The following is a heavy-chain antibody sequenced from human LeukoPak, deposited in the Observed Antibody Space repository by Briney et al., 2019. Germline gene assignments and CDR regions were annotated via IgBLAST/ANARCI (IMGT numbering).Heavy chain of an antibody. CDR3: ARITMVRGVITEYYFDY. CDR1: GGSISSYY. Sequence: SETLSLTCTVSGGSISSYYWSWIRQPPGKGLEWIGYIYYSGSTNYNPSLKSRVTISVDTSKNQFSLKLSSVTAADTAVYYCARITMVRGVITEYYFDYWGQGTLVTASS. V-gene: IGHV4-59*01. CDR2: IYYSGST. J-gene: IGHJ4*02. D-gene: IGHD3-10*01.